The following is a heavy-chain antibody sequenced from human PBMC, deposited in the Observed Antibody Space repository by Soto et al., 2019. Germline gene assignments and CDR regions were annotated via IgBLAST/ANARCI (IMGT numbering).Heavy chain of an antibody. CDR3: ARVPTP. V-gene: IGHV4-30-2*01. J-gene: IGHJ5*02. CDR1: GGSISSGGYS. D-gene: IGHD2-2*01. CDR2: VYHSGST. Sequence: QLQLQESGSGLVKPSQTLSLTCAVSGGSISSGGYSWSWIRQPPGKGLECIGYVYHSGSTSYNSSLKRRVTISVGRSKNQFSPKMSSVTAADTAVYYCARVPTPWGKGTLVTVSS.